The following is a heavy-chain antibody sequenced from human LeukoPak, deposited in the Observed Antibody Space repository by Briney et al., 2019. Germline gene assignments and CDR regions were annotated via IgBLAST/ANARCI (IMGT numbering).Heavy chain of an antibody. Sequence: ASVKVSCKASGGTFSSCAISWVRQAPGQGLEWMGGIIPIFGTANYAQKFQGRVTITADESTSTAYMELSSLRSEDTAVYYCARDAHYYDSSGYSFDYWGQGTLVTVSS. CDR1: GGTFSSCA. CDR3: ARDAHYYDSSGYSFDY. CDR2: IIPIFGTA. D-gene: IGHD3-22*01. V-gene: IGHV1-69*13. J-gene: IGHJ4*02.